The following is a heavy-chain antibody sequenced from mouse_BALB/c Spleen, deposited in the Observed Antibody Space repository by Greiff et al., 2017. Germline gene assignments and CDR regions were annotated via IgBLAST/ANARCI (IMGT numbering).Heavy chain of an antibody. CDR2: ISNGGGST. CDR3: ARHNRYDGAY. CDR1: GFTFSSYT. J-gene: IGHJ3*01. V-gene: IGHV5-12-2*01. D-gene: IGHD2-14*01. Sequence: EVQGVESGGGLVQPGGSLKLSCAASGFTFSSYTMSWVRQTPEKRLEWVAYISNGGGSTYYPDTVKGRFTISRDNAKNTLYLQMSSLKSEDTAMYYCARHNRYDGAYWGQGTLVTVSA.